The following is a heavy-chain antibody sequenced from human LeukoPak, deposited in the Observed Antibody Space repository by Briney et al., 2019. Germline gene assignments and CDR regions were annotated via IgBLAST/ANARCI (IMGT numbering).Heavy chain of an antibody. D-gene: IGHD6-19*01. V-gene: IGHV4-59*08. CDR1: GGSISSYY. Sequence: PSETLSLTCTVSGGSISSYYWSWIRQPPGKGLEWIGYIYYSGSTNYNPSLKSRVTISVDTSKNQFSLKLSSVTAADTAVYYCARRKRSGIAEAGKGDWFDPWGQGTLVTVSS. CDR2: IYYSGST. CDR3: ARRKRSGIAEAGKGDWFDP. J-gene: IGHJ5*02.